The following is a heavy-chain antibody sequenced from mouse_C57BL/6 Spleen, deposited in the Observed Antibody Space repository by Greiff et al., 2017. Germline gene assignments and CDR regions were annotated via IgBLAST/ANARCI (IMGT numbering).Heavy chain of an antibody. Sequence: VQLLQSGAEFVKPGASVQLSCTASGFNIKDYYMHWVKQRTEKGLEWIGSIDPEDGEIKYAPKLQGRATITADTASNTFYLQLSSLTSEDTAVYYCARSRCNYAMGCEGQTPSVTVAS. V-gene: IGHV14-2*01. CDR1: GFNIKDYY. J-gene: IGHJ4*01. CDR3: ARSRCNYAMGC. CDR2: IDPEDGEI.